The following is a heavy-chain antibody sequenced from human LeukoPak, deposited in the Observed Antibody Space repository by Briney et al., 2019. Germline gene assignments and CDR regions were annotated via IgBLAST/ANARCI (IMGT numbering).Heavy chain of an antibody. V-gene: IGHV1-69*13. D-gene: IGHD5-12*01. J-gene: IGHJ4*02. CDR3: ARGWLRSREFDY. CDR2: IIPIFGTA. CDR1: GGTFSSYA. Sequence: ASVKVACKASGGTFSSYAISWVRQAPGQGLEWMGGIIPIFGTANYAQKFQGRVTITADDSTSTAYLALSSLRYEDTAVYYCARGWLRSREFDYWGQGTLVTVSS.